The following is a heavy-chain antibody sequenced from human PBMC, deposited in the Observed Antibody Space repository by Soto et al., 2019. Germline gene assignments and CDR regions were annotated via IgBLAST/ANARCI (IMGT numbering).Heavy chain of an antibody. V-gene: IGHV3-48*02. J-gene: IGHJ4*02. CDR1: GFTFSSYS. Sequence: GGSLRLSCAASGFTFSSYSMNWVRQAPGKGLEWVSYISSSSSTIYYADSVKGRFTISRDNAKNSLYLQMNSLRDEDTAVYYCASLYCSGGSCLTDYWGQGTLVTVSS. CDR2: ISSSSSTI. D-gene: IGHD2-15*01. CDR3: ASLYCSGGSCLTDY.